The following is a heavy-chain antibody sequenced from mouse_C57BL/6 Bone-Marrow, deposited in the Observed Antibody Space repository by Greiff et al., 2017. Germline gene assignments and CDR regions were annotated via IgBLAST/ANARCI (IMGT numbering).Heavy chain of an antibody. CDR3: ARNGPPYYYGSSPFDY. D-gene: IGHD1-1*01. Sequence: VQLQQSGPGLVQPSQSLSITCTVSGFSLTSYGVHWVRQSPGKGLEWLGVIWSGGSTDYNAAFISRLSISKDNSKSQVFFKMNSLQADDTAIYYCARNGPPYYYGSSPFDYWGQGTTLTVSS. J-gene: IGHJ2*01. V-gene: IGHV2-2*01. CDR1: GFSLTSYG. CDR2: IWSGGST.